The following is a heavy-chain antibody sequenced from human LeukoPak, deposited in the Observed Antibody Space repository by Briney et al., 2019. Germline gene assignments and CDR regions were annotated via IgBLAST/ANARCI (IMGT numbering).Heavy chain of an antibody. D-gene: IGHD6-6*01. CDR2: ISAYNGNT. CDR1: GYTFTSYG. Sequence: ASVKVSCKASGYTFTSYGISWVRQAPGQGLEWMGWISAYNGNTNYAQKLQGRVTMTTDTSTSTAYMELRSLRSDDTAVYYCARSGGVVPTIGGGEFDPWGQGTQVTVSS. CDR3: ARSGGVVPTIGGGEFDP. V-gene: IGHV1-18*01. J-gene: IGHJ5*02.